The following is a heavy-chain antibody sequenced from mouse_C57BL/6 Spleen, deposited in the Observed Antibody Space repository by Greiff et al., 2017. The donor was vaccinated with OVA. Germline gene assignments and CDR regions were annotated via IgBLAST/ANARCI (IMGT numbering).Heavy chain of an antibody. CDR1: GYAFTNYL. V-gene: IGHV1-54*01. CDR3: ARRDGSSYFDY. D-gene: IGHD1-1*01. J-gene: IGHJ2*01. Sequence: QVQLQQSGAELVRPGTSVKVSCKASGYAFTNYLIEWVKQRPGQGLEWIGVINPGSGGTNYNEKFKGKATLTADKSSSTAYMQLSSVTSEDSAVYFCARRDGSSYFDYWGKGTTLTVSS. CDR2: INPGSGGT.